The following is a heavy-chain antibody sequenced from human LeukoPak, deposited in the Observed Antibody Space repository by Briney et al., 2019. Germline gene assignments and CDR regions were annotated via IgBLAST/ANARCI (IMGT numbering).Heavy chain of an antibody. D-gene: IGHD3-10*01. Sequence: GASVKVSCKASGYTFTSYDINWVRQATGQGLEWMGWMNPNSGNTGYAQKFQGRVTMTRNTSISTAYMELSSLRSEDTAVNYCARTIGSLWFGELPRFDPWGQGTLVTVSS. CDR1: GYTFTSYD. CDR2: MNPNSGNT. J-gene: IGHJ5*02. CDR3: ARTIGSLWFGELPRFDP. V-gene: IGHV1-8*01.